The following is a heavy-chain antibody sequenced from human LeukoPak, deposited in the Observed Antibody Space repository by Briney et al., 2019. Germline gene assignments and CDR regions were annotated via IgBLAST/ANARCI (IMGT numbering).Heavy chain of an antibody. V-gene: IGHV1-2*02. J-gene: IGHJ5*02. CDR1: GYTFTGYY. CDR3: ARGLLWFGESPTTEFDP. Sequence: ASVKVSCKASGYTFTGYYMHWVRQAPGQGLEWMRWINPNSGGTNYAQKFQGRVTMTRDTSISTAYMELSRLRSDDTAVYYCARGLLWFGESPTTEFDPWGQGTLVTVSS. D-gene: IGHD3-10*01. CDR2: INPNSGGT.